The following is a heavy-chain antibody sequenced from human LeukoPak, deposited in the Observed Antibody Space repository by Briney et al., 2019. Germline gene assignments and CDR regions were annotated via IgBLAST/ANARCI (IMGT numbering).Heavy chain of an antibody. CDR2: ITGSSSYI. V-gene: IGHV3-21*01. CDR1: GFSFRSYS. Sequence: PGGSLRLSCAASGFSFRSYSMDWVRQAPGKGLEWVSSITGSSSYISYADSVKGRFTISRDSAENSLFLQMNSLRPEDTAVCFCARDRLEGGETFDSWGQGTLVTVSS. D-gene: IGHD1-1*01. CDR3: ARDRLEGGETFDS. J-gene: IGHJ4*02.